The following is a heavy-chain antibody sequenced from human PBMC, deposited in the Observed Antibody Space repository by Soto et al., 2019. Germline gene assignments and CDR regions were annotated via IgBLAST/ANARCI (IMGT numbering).Heavy chain of an antibody. D-gene: IGHD3-22*01. V-gene: IGHV1-18*01. CDR1: GYTFTSYG. J-gene: IGHJ4*02. CDR2: ISAYNGNT. CDR3: ARDRYYYDSSGYYLFDY. Sequence: ASVKVSCKASGYTFTSYGISWVRQAPGQGLEWMGWISAYNGNTNYAQKLQGRVTMTTDTSTSTAYMELRSLRSDDTAVYYCARDRYYYDSSGYYLFDYWGQGTLVAVSS.